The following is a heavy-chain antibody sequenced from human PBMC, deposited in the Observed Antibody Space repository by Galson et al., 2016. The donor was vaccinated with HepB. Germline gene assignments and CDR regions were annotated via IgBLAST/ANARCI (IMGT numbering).Heavy chain of an antibody. Sequence: SLRLSCAASGFIFNSYGMHWVRQAPGKGLEWVAVISYDGSNKYYADSVKGRFTISRENSKNTLYLQMTSLRAEDTALYYCAKDHGYFGSGSHHYWGQGTLVTVSS. CDR2: ISYDGSNK. V-gene: IGHV3-30*18. CDR3: AKDHGYFGSGSHHY. J-gene: IGHJ4*02. D-gene: IGHD3-10*01. CDR1: GFIFNSYG.